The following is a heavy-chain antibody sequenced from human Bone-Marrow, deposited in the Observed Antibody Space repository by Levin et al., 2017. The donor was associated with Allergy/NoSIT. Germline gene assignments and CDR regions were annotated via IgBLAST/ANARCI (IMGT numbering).Heavy chain of an antibody. CDR1: GYSFNDYD. V-gene: IGHV1-8*02. D-gene: IGHD2-15*01. CDR2: MNPKSGNA. J-gene: IGHJ5*02. CDR3: ARGKSLRNGLAAPPNWLDP. Sequence: PEASVKVSCQASGYSFNDYDINWARQAPGQGLEWMGWMNPKSGNADYAPKFQGLVIMTRDTPTSTAYMEFLSLTTGDTAVYYCARGKSLRNGLAAPPNWLDPWGQGTLVTVSS.